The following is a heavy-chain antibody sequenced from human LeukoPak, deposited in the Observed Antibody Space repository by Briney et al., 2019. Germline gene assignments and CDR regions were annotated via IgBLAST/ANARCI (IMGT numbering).Heavy chain of an antibody. CDR3: ARDGITMRILEY. CDR1: GFTFDDYA. V-gene: IGHV3-9*01. Sequence: GGSLRLSCAASGFTFDDYAMHWVRQAPGKGLEWVSGISWNSGSIGYADSMKGRFTISRDNAKNSLYLQMDSLRAEDTAVYYCARDGITMRILEYWGQGTLVTVSS. D-gene: IGHD3-10*01. CDR2: ISWNSGSI. J-gene: IGHJ4*02.